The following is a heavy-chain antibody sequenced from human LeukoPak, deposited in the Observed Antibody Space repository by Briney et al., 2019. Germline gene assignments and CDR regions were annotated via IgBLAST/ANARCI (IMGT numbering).Heavy chain of an antibody. CDR3: ARVHSSSWRPVDY. CDR2: INAGNGNT. D-gene: IGHD6-13*01. Sequence: ASVKVSCKASGYTFTSYAMHWVRQAPGQRLEWMGWINAGNGNTKYSQKFQGRVTMTRDTSISTAYMELSRLRSDDTAVYYCARVHSSSWRPVDYWGQGTLVTVSS. CDR1: GYTFTSYA. V-gene: IGHV1-3*01. J-gene: IGHJ4*02.